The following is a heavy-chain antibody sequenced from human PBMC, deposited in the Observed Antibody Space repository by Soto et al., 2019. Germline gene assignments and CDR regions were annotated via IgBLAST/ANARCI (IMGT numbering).Heavy chain of an antibody. CDR1: GGTFSSYS. CDR3: AREHCSGTGCYARPDY. V-gene: IGHV1-69*01. J-gene: IGHJ4*02. Sequence: QVQLVQSGAEVKKPGSSVKVSCKASGGTFSSYSISWVRQAPGQGLEWMGGIIPIFGTANYAQKFQGRVTITADESTSTAYMELSSLRSEDTAVYYCAREHCSGTGCYARPDYRGQGTLVTVSS. CDR2: IIPIFGTA. D-gene: IGHD2-2*01.